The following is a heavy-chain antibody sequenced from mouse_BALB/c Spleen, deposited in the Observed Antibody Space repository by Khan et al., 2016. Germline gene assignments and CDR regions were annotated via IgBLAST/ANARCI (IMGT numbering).Heavy chain of an antibody. CDR1: GYTFTNYG. Sequence: QIQLVQSGPELKKPGETVKISCKATGYTFTNYGMNWVKQAPGKGLKWMGWINTYTGESTYPDDFKGRFAISLQTSASTVYLQINKLKNADTAASVCAVSGDYGGFASWGQGTLVTVSA. CDR2: INTYTGES. J-gene: IGHJ3*01. D-gene: IGHD2-13*01. V-gene: IGHV9-3-1*01. CDR3: AVSGDYGGFAS.